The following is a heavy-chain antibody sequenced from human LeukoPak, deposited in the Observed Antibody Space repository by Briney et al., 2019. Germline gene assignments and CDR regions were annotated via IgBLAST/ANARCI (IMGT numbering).Heavy chain of an antibody. V-gene: IGHV4-34*01. J-gene: IGHJ3*02. D-gene: IGHD3-22*01. CDR2: INHSGST. Sequence: SETLSLTCAVYGGSFSGYYWSWIRQPPGKGLEWIGEINHSGSTNYNPSLKSRVTISVDTSKTQFSLKLSSVTAADTAVYYCARDHRGYYYDSSEAFDIWGQGTMVTVSS. CDR3: ARDHRGYYYDSSEAFDI. CDR1: GGSFSGYY.